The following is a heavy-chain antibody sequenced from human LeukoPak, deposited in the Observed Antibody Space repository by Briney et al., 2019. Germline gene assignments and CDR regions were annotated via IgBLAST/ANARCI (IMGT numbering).Heavy chain of an antibody. J-gene: IGHJ6*03. D-gene: IGHD5-12*01. CDR3: ARATSSYFYYMDV. V-gene: IGHV4-61*02. CDR2: IYTSGST. CDR1: GGSISSGSYY. Sequence: SETLSLTCTVSGGSISSGSYYWSWFRQPAEKGLGWIGRIYTSGSTYYNPSLKSRVTISADTSKNQFSLNVSSVTAADTAVYYCARATSSYFYYMDVWGKGTTVTISS.